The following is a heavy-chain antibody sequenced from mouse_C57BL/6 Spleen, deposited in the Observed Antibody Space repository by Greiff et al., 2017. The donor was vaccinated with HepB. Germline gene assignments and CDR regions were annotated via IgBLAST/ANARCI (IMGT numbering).Heavy chain of an antibody. CDR1: GYTFTSYW. V-gene: IGHV1-61*01. CDR3: ATLTGRFAY. J-gene: IGHJ3*01. D-gene: IGHD4-1*01. CDR2: IYPSDSET. Sequence: QVQLQQPGAELVRPGSSVKLFCKASGYTFTSYWMDWVKQRPGQGLEWIGNIYPSDSETHYNQKFKDKATLTVDKSSSTAYMQLSSLTSEDSAVYYCATLTGRFAYWGQGTLVTVSA.